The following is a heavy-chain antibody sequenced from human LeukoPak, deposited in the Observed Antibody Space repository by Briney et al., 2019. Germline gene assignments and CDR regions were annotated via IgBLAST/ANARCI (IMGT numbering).Heavy chain of an antibody. Sequence: SETLSLTCTVSGGSISSYYWSWIRQPPGKGLEWIGYIYYSGSTNYNPSLKSRVTISVDTSKNQFSLKLSSVTAADTAVYYCARAVTVVTPFGYWGQGTLVTVSS. CDR3: ARAVTVVTPFGY. V-gene: IGHV4-59*01. CDR1: GGSISSYY. J-gene: IGHJ4*02. CDR2: IYYSGST. D-gene: IGHD4-23*01.